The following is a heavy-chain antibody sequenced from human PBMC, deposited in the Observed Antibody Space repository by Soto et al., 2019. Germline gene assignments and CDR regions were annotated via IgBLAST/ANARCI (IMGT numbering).Heavy chain of an antibody. D-gene: IGHD3-10*01. CDR1: GGTFSSSA. Sequence: QVRLVQSGAEVKKPGSSVKVSCKASGGTFSSSALNWVRQAPGQVLEWMGGIIPMLGTANYAQKFQGRVTITADKSTKTAFMVLSSLRSEDTAVYYCTRGVPSNAYFDYWGQGTLVTVSS. CDR2: IIPMLGTA. J-gene: IGHJ4*02. V-gene: IGHV1-69*06. CDR3: TRGVPSNAYFDY.